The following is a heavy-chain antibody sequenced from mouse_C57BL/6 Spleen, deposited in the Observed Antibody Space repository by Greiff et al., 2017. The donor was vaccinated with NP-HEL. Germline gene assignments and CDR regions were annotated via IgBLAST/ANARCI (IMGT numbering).Heavy chain of an antibody. V-gene: IGHV1-85*01. Sequence: QVQLKQSGPELVKPGASVKLSCKASGYTFTSYDINWVKQRPGQGLEWIGLIYPRDGCTKYNEKFKGKATLTVDTSSSTAYMELHSLTSEDSAVYFCAREGTYYGAWFAYWGQGALVTVSA. D-gene: IGHD1-1*01. J-gene: IGHJ3*01. CDR3: AREGTYYGAWFAY. CDR1: GYTFTSYD. CDR2: IYPRDGCT.